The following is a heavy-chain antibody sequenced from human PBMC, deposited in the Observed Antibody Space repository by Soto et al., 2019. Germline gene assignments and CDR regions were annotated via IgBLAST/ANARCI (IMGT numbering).Heavy chain of an antibody. V-gene: IGHV3-7*01. CDR2: IKQDGSEK. CDR1: GFTFSSYW. D-gene: IGHD6-13*01. J-gene: IGHJ6*02. Sequence: PGGSLRLSCAASGFTFSSYWMSWVRQAPGKGLEWVANIKQDGSEKYYVDSVKGRFTISRDNAKNSLYLQMNSLRAEDTAVYYCARVSGYSRLDYYGMDVWGQGTTVTVSS. CDR3: ARVSGYSRLDYYGMDV.